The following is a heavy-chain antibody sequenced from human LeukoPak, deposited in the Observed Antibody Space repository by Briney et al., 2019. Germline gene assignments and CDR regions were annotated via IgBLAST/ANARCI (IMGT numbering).Heavy chain of an antibody. CDR2: GDYSGGT. CDR3: AGERGEEYSSGWYKTNYFDN. D-gene: IGHD6-19*01. V-gene: IGHV4-39*07. Sequence: PSETLSLTCTVSSDSFSSVTDYWAWIRQPPGKGLEWIASGDYSGGTYYNPSLESRVAISADMSKNQISLKLTSVTGADTAVYYCAGERGEEYSSGWYKTNYFDNWGQGTLVTVSS. CDR1: SDSFSSVTDY. J-gene: IGHJ4*02.